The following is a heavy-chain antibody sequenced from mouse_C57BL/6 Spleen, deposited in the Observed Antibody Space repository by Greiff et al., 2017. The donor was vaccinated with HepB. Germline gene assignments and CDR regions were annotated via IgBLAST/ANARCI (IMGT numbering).Heavy chain of an antibody. D-gene: IGHD1-1*01. V-gene: IGHV14-2*01. CDR1: GFNIKDYY. CDR3: ARWVITTVVAFDY. J-gene: IGHJ2*01. Sequence: EVKLQESGAELVKPGASVKLSCTASGFNIKDYYMHWVKQRTEQGLEWIGRIDPEDGETKYAPKFQGKATITADTSSNTAYLQLSSRTSEDTAVYYCARWVITTVVAFDYWGQGTTLTVSS. CDR2: IDPEDGET.